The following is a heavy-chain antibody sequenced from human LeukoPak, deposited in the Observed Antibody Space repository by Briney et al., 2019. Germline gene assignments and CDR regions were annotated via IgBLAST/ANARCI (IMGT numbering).Heavy chain of an antibody. V-gene: IGHV1-2*02. CDR1: GYTFTGHY. CDR2: INPNSGGT. J-gene: IGHJ2*01. D-gene: IGHD6-19*01. CDR3: ARDGTGYSSGWYYWFFDL. Sequence: GASVKVSFKASGYTFTGHYMHWVRQAPGQGLEWMGWINPNSGGTNSAQKFQGRVTMTRDTSISTAYMELNRLTSDDTAVYYCARDGTGYSSGWYYWFFDLWGRGTLVTVSS.